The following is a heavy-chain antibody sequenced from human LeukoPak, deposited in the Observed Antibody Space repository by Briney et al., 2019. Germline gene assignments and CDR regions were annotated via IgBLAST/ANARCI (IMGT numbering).Heavy chain of an antibody. Sequence: SETLSLTCAVYGGSFSGYYWSWIRQPPGKGLEWIGEINHSGSINYNPSLKSRVTISVDTSKNQFSLKLSSVTAADTAVYYCASGAPDDYYYDSSGIGPHAFDIWGQGTMVTVSS. D-gene: IGHD3-22*01. CDR2: INHSGSI. J-gene: IGHJ3*02. V-gene: IGHV4-34*01. CDR3: ASGAPDDYYYDSSGIGPHAFDI. CDR1: GGSFSGYY.